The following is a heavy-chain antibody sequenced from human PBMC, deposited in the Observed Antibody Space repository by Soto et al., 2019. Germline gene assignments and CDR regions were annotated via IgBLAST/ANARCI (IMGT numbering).Heavy chain of an antibody. J-gene: IGHJ6*02. Sequence: QGQLVQSGAEVKKPGASVKVSCKASGYTFTGYYMHWVRQAPGQGLEWMGWINHNSGGTNYAQKFQGWVTMTRDTAISTAYMELSRLRSVDTAVYYCARDQGLAGSTRCGYYYSGMDVWGQGTTVTVSS. V-gene: IGHV1-2*04. CDR2: INHNSGGT. D-gene: IGHD1-7*01. CDR3: ARDQGLAGSTRCGYYYSGMDV. CDR1: GYTFTGYY.